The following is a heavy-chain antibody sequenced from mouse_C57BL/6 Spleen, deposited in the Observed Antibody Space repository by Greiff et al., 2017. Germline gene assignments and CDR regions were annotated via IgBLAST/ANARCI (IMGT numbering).Heavy chain of an antibody. J-gene: IGHJ2*01. D-gene: IGHD1-1*01. Sequence: VQLQQPGAELVKPGASVKLSCKASGYTFTSYWMHWVKQRPGQGLEWIGMIHPNSGSTNYNEKFKSKATLTVDKSSSTAYMQLSSLTSEDSAVYYCARGAKITTVVAPFDYWGQGTTLTVSS. CDR3: ARGAKITTVVAPFDY. CDR1: GYTFTSYW. V-gene: IGHV1-64*01. CDR2: IHPNSGST.